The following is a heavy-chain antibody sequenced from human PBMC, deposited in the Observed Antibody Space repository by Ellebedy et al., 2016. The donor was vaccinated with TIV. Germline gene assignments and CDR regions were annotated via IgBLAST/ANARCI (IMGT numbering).Heavy chain of an antibody. J-gene: IGHJ6*02. CDR3: ARDLGRYGMDV. V-gene: IGHV4-59*01. CDR2: IHHSGNS. CDR1: GFTFSSYW. Sequence: ESLKISCAASGFTFSSYWMSWIRQPPGQGLEWIGDIHHSGNSHIHPSLKNRVTLSVDTSKNQFSLDMTSVTAADTATYYCARDLGRYGMDVWGQGTTVTVSS.